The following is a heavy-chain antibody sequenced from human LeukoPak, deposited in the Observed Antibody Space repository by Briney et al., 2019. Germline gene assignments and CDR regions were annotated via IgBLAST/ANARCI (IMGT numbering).Heavy chain of an antibody. CDR2: IFSGGST. CDR3: ARSAGIAATIVLGY. J-gene: IGHJ4*02. D-gene: IGHD5-12*01. V-gene: IGHV3-66*01. Sequence: GGSLRLSCAASGFTVSSNYMSWVRQAPGKGLEWVSLIFSGGSTYYADSVQGRFTIYRDNSKNTLYLQMHSLRAEDTAVYYCARSAGIAATIVLGYWGQGTLVTVSS. CDR1: GFTVSSNY.